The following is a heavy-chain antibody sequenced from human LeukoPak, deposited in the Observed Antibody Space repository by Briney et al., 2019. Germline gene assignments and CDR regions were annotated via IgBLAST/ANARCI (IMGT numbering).Heavy chain of an antibody. D-gene: IGHD4-17*01. J-gene: IGHJ3*02. CDR3: ARALDYGDYPDAFDI. CDR1: GFTFSSYD. V-gene: IGHV3-13*01. CDR2: IGTAGDT. Sequence: PGGSLRLSCAASGFTFSSYDMHWVRQATGKGLERVSAIGTAGDTYYPGSVKGRFTISRENAKNSLYLQMNSLRAGDTAVYYCARALDYGDYPDAFDIWGQGTMVTVSS.